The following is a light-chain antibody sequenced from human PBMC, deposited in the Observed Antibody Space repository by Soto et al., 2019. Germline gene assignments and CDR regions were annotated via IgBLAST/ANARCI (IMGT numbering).Light chain of an antibody. CDR2: SNA. J-gene: IGLJ1*01. V-gene: IGLV1-40*01. CDR3: QSYDSSLSNYV. Sequence: QSVLTQPPSVSEATGQRVTTSCTGTSSDIGAGNDVHWYQQLPGAAPKLLIYSNAIRPSGVPDRISGSKSGTSASLAITGLRAEEEADYYCQSYDSSLSNYVFGTGTKVTVL. CDR1: SSDIGAGND.